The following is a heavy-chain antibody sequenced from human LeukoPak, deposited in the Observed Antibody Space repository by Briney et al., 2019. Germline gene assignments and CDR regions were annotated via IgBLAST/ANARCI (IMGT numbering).Heavy chain of an antibody. D-gene: IGHD6-13*01. CDR3: ARGLGSSWGYYYYYYMDV. CDR1: GGSISSYY. Sequence: SETLSLTCTVSGGSISSYYWSWIRQPPGKGLEWIGYIYYSGSTNYNPSFKSRVTISVDTSKNQFSLKLSSVTAADTAVYYCARGLGSSWGYYYYYYMDVWGKGTTVTVSS. V-gene: IGHV4-59*01. J-gene: IGHJ6*03. CDR2: IYYSGST.